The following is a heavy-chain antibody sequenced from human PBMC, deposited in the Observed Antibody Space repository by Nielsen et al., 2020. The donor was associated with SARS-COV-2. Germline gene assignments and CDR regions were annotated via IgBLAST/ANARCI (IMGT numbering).Heavy chain of an antibody. D-gene: IGHD3-10*01. CDR2: IKQDGSEE. J-gene: IGHJ4*02. CDR3: ARQRDEIWFGEFD. Sequence: GESLKISCAASGFTFSSYWMSWVRQAPGKGLEWVANIKQDGSEEYYVDSVKGRFTISRDNAKNSLYLQMNSLRAEDTAVYYCARQRDEIWFGEFDWGQGTLVTVSS. V-gene: IGHV3-7*03. CDR1: GFTFSSYW.